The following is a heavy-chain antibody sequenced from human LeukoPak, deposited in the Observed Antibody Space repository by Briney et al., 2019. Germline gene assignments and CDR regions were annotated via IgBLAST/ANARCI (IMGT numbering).Heavy chain of an antibody. CDR3: AREALSSSSVGNWFDP. Sequence: PSETLSLTCTVSGGSISSYYWSWIRQPAGKGLEWIGRIYTSGSTNYNPSLKSRVTMSVDTSKNQFSLKLSSVTAADTAVYYCAREALSSSSVGNWFDPWGQGTLVTVSS. J-gene: IGHJ5*02. V-gene: IGHV4-4*07. D-gene: IGHD6-13*01. CDR1: GGSISSYY. CDR2: IYTSGST.